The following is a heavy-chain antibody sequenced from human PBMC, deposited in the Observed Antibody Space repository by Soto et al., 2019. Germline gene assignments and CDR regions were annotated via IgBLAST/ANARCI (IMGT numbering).Heavy chain of an antibody. CDR2: ISDSGGRT. CDR1: GFTFNNYP. Sequence: GGSLRLSCAVSGFTFNNYPMNWVRQAPGKELEWVSSISDSGGRTYYADSVKGRFTISRDNSKNTLYLQMNSLRAEDTAIYYCAKDALGDYFYYGMDVWGQGTTVTVSS. J-gene: IGHJ6*02. CDR3: AKDALGDYFYYGMDV. V-gene: IGHV3-23*01.